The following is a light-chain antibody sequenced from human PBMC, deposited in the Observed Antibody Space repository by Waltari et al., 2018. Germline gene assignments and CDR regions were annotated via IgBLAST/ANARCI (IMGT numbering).Light chain of an antibody. CDR2: VAT. CDR3: QQSHTMLYT. V-gene: IGKV1-39*01. Sequence: DIQLTQSPSSLSASVGDRVTITCRASQSIDTFLNWYQQRPGKAPKVLIYVATTLQSGVPSRFSGSGSGTHFTLTISSLQPDDFATYFCQQSHTMLYTFGQGTKLEIK. CDR1: QSIDTF. J-gene: IGKJ2*01.